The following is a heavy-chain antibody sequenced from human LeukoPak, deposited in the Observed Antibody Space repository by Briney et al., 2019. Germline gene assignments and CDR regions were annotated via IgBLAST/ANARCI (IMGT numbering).Heavy chain of an antibody. CDR3: ARGDAFSGDH. J-gene: IGHJ4*02. Sequence: GGSLRLSCAVSGLTFSNFWMSWVRQAPGRGLEWVANIHPEGNEKYHVESVKGRFTISRDNAKNSLFLQMNGLRVEDTAVYYCARGDAFSGDHWGQGTLVTVSS. CDR1: GLTFSNFW. V-gene: IGHV3-7*04. CDR2: IHPEGNEK.